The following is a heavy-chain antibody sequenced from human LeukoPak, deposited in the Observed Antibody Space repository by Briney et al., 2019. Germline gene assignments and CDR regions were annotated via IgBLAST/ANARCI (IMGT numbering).Heavy chain of an antibody. CDR1: GGSISSSSYY. CDR3: ARAEQGPYYDFWSGYSNWFDP. V-gene: IGHV4-39*07. J-gene: IGHJ5*02. Sequence: PSETLSLTCTVSGGSISSSSYYWGWIRQPPGKGLEWIGSIYYSGSTYYNPSLKSRVTISVDTSKNQFSLKLSSVTAADTAVYYCARAEQGPYYDFWSGYSNWFDPWGQGTLVTVSS. CDR2: IYYSGST. D-gene: IGHD3-3*01.